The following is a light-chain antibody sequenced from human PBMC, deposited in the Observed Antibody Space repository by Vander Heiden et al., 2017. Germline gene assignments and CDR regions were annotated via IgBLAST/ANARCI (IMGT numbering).Light chain of an antibody. Sequence: SSDLTHPPSVSVALGQTASITCGGHNIEDKNVHWYRQRPGQAPMLVIYRDSSRPSGIPERFSGSNSGNTATLIISGAQAADEADYYCQVWDSGSLLFGGGTKLTVL. CDR1: NIEDKN. V-gene: IGLV3-9*01. CDR3: QVWDSGSLL. CDR2: RDS. J-gene: IGLJ2*01.